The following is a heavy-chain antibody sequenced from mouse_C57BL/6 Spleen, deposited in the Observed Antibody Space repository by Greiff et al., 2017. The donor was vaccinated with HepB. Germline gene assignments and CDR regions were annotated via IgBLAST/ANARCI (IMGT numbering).Heavy chain of an antibody. Sequence: QVQLQQSGAELAKPGASVKLSCKASGYTFTSYWMHWVKQRPGKGLEWIGYINPSSGYTKYNQKFKDKATLTADKSSSTDYMQLSSLTYADSAVYYCARPAQANYYFDYWGQGTTLTVSS. J-gene: IGHJ2*01. CDR1: GYTFTSYW. CDR3: ARPAQANYYFDY. D-gene: IGHD3-2*02. CDR2: INPSSGYT. V-gene: IGHV1-7*01.